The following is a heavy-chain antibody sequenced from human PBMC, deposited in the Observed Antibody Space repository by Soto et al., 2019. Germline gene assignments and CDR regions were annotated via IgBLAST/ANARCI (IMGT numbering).Heavy chain of an antibody. Sequence: SVKVSCKASGGTFSSYAISWVRQAPGQGLEWMGGIIPIFGTANYAQKFQGRVTITADESTSTAYMELSSLRSEDTAVYYCARGPDYGDYYFDYWGQGTLVTVSS. CDR1: GGTFSSYA. V-gene: IGHV1-69*13. CDR2: IIPIFGTA. J-gene: IGHJ4*02. CDR3: ARGPDYGDYYFDY. D-gene: IGHD4-17*01.